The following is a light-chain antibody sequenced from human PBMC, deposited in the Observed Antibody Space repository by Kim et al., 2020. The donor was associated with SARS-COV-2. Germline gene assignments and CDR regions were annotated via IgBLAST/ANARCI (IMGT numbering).Light chain of an antibody. V-gene: IGKV3-11*01. CDR1: QSVYTD. Sequence: LSPGERATLSCRASQSVYTDLAWYRQKPGQAPRLLIYDSSIRATGIPARFSGSGSGTDFTLTISSLEPEDFAVYYRLQRSDWPLTFGGGTKVDIK. CDR3: LQRSDWPLT. J-gene: IGKJ4*01. CDR2: DSS.